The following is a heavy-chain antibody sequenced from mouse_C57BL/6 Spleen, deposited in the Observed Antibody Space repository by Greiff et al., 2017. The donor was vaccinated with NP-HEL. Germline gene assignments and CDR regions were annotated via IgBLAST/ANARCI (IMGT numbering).Heavy chain of an antibody. Sequence: EVQLQQSGPELVKPGASVKISCKASGYTFTDYYMNWVKQSHGKSLEWIGDINPNNGGTSYNQKFKGKATLTVDKSSSIDYMELRSLTSEDSAVYYGASGGYYVSSFDVWGTGTTVTVSS. CDR2: INPNNGGT. CDR3: ASGGYYVSSFDV. CDR1: GYTFTDYY. V-gene: IGHV1-26*01. D-gene: IGHD1-1*01. J-gene: IGHJ1*03.